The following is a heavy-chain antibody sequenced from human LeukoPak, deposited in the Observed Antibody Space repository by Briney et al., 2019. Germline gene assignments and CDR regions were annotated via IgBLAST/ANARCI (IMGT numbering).Heavy chain of an antibody. D-gene: IGHD6-6*01. CDR1: GYSISSAYY. Sequence: SETLSLTCAVSGYSISSAYYWGWIRQPPGKGLGWIGYVSNSGSTNYNPSLKSRVTISVDTSKNQFSLKLNSLTPADTAVYYCALAARRSASFDYWGQGTLVTVSS. J-gene: IGHJ4*02. V-gene: IGHV4-38-2*01. CDR2: VSNSGST. CDR3: ALAARRSASFDY.